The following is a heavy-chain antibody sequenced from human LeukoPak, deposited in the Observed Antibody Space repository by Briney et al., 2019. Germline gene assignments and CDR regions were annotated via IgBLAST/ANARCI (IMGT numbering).Heavy chain of an antibody. D-gene: IGHD6-13*01. CDR1: GFTFSSYW. CDR2: IKQDGSEK. CDR3: ARAATEIYYAMGV. Sequence: GGSLRLSCVASGFTFSSYWMSWVRQAPGKGLEWVANIKQDGSEKYYVDSVKGRFTISRDNPKNTLYLQMNSLRAEDTAVYYCARAATEIYYAMGVWGQGTTVTVSS. V-gene: IGHV3-7*03. J-gene: IGHJ6*02.